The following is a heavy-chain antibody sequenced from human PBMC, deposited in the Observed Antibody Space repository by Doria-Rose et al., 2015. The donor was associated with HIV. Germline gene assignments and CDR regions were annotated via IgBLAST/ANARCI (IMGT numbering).Heavy chain of an antibody. CDR1: GVSLSSPGMG. CDR2: IFSDDAR. J-gene: IGHJ4*02. CDR3: ARIKSSRWYHKYYFDF. V-gene: IGHV2-26*01. D-gene: IGHD6-13*01. Sequence: TLKESGPVLVKPTETLTLTCTVSGVSLSSPGMGVSWIRQPPGKALEWLANIFSDDARSYKTSLNSRLTISRRTSKSQVVLTRTDMDPVDTATYYCARIKSSRWYHKYYFDFWGQGTLVIVSA.